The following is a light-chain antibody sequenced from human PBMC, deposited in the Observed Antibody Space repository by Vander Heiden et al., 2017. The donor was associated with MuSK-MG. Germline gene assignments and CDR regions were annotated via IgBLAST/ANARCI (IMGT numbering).Light chain of an antibody. J-gene: IGKJ4*01. V-gene: IGKV3-20*01. CDR1: QSVTSSY. Sequence: ELVLTQSPGTLSLSSGERATLSCRASQSVTSSYLAWYQQKPGQAPRLLIYATSGRPTGIPDRFSGSGSGTDFTLTISRLEPEEFAVYYCQQYGSSPLTFGGGTKVEI. CDR2: ATS. CDR3: QQYGSSPLT.